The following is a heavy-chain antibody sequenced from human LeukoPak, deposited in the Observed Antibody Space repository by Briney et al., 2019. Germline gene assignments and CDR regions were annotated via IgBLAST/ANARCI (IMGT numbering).Heavy chain of an antibody. D-gene: IGHD5-24*01. J-gene: IGHJ4*02. V-gene: IGHV3-7*03. Sequence: TGGSLRLSCAASGFIFSSSWMSWVRHIPEKGLEWVANIKEDGTETYYVDSVKGRFTISRDNAKNSLYLQMNSLRVEDTAVYYCAKEGRSLQTYWGQGTLVTVSS. CDR2: IKEDGTET. CDR3: AKEGRSLQTY. CDR1: GFIFSSSW.